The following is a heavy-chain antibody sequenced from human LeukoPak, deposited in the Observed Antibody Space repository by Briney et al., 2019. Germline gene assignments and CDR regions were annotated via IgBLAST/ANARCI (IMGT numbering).Heavy chain of an antibody. Sequence: GGSLRLSCAASGFTFSSYDMHWVRQATGKGLEWVSAIGTAGDTYYPGSVKGRFTISRENAKNSLYLQMNSLRAGDTAVYYCARGAARNYYDSSGYYPYFDYWGQGTLVTVSS. CDR1: GFTFSSYD. J-gene: IGHJ4*02. D-gene: IGHD3-22*01. CDR2: IGTAGDT. CDR3: ARGAARNYYDSSGYYPYFDY. V-gene: IGHV3-13*01.